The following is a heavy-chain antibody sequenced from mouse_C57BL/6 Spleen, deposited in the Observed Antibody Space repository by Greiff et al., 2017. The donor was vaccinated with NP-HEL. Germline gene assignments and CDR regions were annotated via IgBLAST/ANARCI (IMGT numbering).Heavy chain of an antibody. J-gene: IGHJ2*01. D-gene: IGHD4-1*01. CDR3: ARTRTGNGYFDY. CDR2: IWSGGST. Sequence: VQLKQSGPGLVQPSQSLSITCTVSGFSLTSYGVHWVRQSPGKGLEWLGVIWSGGSTDYNAAFISRLSISKDNSKSQVFFKMNSLQADDTAIYYCARTRTGNGYFDYWGQGTTLTVSS. CDR1: GFSLTSYG. V-gene: IGHV2-2*01.